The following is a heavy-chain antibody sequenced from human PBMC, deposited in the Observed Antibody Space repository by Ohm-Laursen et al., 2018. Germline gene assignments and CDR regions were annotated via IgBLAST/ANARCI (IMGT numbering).Heavy chain of an antibody. CDR2: INPNSGGT. CDR3: ARGFRHIVGATNAFDI. J-gene: IGHJ3*02. Sequence: ASVNLSRTVSGYSFTGYYMPWVRLAPGQGLGSMGWINPNSGGTNYAQKFHGRVTMTSETSISTAYMELSRLRSDDTAVYYCARGFRHIVGATNAFDIWGQGTMVTVSS. CDR1: GYSFTGYY. D-gene: IGHD1-26*01. V-gene: IGHV1-2*02.